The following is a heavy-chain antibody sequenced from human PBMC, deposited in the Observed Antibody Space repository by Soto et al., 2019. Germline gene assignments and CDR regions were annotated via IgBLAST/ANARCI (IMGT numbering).Heavy chain of an antibody. Sequence: QVQLVESGGGVVQPGGSLRLSCAASGFSFSSYGMHWVRQAPGMGLEWVAVISYDGSTTYYADSMKGRFTISRDNSKNTLYLQMNGLRADDTAVYFCAKTGRELGDSANDYWGQGALVTVSS. D-gene: IGHD4-17*01. CDR3: AKTGRELGDSANDY. CDR2: ISYDGSTT. CDR1: GFSFSSYG. V-gene: IGHV3-30*18. J-gene: IGHJ4*02.